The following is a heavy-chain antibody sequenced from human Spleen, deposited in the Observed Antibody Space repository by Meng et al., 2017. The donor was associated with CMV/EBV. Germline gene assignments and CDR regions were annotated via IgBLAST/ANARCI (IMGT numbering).Heavy chain of an antibody. V-gene: IGHV1-69*05. CDR3: ARDAYGHKHFDY. Sequence: SVKVSCKASGYTFTAHYIHWVRQAPGQGLEWMGGIIPIFGTANYAQKFQGRVTITTDESTSTAYMELSSLRSEDTAVYYCARDAYGHKHFDYWGQGTLVTVSS. D-gene: IGHD2-8*01. CDR1: GYTFTAHY. CDR2: IIPIFGTA. J-gene: IGHJ4*02.